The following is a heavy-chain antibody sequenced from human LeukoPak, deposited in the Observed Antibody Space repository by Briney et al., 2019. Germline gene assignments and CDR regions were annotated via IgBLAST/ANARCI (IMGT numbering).Heavy chain of an antibody. V-gene: IGHV3-30*02. CDR2: IRYDGSNK. CDR1: GFTFSSYG. Sequence: GGSLRLSCAASGFTFSSYGMHWVRQAPGKGLEWVAFIRYDGSNKYYADSVKGRFTISRDNSKNTLYLQMNSLRAEDTAVYYCARVTALYYYMDVWGKGTTVTVSS. J-gene: IGHJ6*03. CDR3: ARVTALYYYMDV.